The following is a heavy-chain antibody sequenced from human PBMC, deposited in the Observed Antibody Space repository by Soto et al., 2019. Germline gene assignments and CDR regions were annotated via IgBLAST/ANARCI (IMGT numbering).Heavy chain of an antibody. CDR2: INSDGSRV. Sequence: EVQLVESGGDFVQPGGSLRLSCAASGVTFSSYWMHWVRQVPGKGLVWVSRINSDGSRVNYAHSVKGRFAISRDNAKNTLSLHVNSLTVEDTAVYSCARGGSGAYYQDYWGRGTLVTVSS. CDR3: ARGGSGAYYQDY. V-gene: IGHV3-74*01. J-gene: IGHJ4*02. CDR1: GVTFSSYW. D-gene: IGHD3-22*01.